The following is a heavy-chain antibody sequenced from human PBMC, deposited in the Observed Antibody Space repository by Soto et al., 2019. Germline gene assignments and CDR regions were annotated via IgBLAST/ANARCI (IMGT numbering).Heavy chain of an antibody. CDR1: GFTFSSYG. J-gene: IGHJ6*02. CDR3: AKDFWIAARPPGYYYYGMDV. V-gene: IGHV3-30*18. D-gene: IGHD6-6*01. Sequence: VGSLRLSCAASGFTFSSYGMHWVRQAPGKGLEWVAVISYDGSNKYYADSVKGRFTISRDNSKNTLYLQMNSLRAEDTAVYYCAKDFWIAARPPGYYYYGMDVWGQGTTVTVSS. CDR2: ISYDGSNK.